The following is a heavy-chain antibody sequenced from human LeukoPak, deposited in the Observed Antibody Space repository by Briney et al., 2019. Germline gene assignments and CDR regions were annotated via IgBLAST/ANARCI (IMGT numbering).Heavy chain of an antibody. J-gene: IGHJ3*02. Sequence: PSETLSLTCTVSGGSISGYYWSWIRQAPGKGLEWIGEGSDVGGTKYNPSLKSRVTISADTSKNQFSLKLSSVTAADTAVYYCARGSGSYWNAFDIWAQGTMVTVSS. CDR3: ARGSGSYWNAFDI. CDR2: GSDVGGT. V-gene: IGHV4-34*01. CDR1: GGSISGYY. D-gene: IGHD3-10*01.